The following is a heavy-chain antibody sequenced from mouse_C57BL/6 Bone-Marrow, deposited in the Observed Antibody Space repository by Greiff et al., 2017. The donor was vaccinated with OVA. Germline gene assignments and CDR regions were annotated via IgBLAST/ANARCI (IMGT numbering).Heavy chain of an antibody. CDR2: IYPGSGNT. CDR1: GFTFTDYY. V-gene: IGHV1-76*01. J-gene: IGHJ2*01. D-gene: IGHD1-1*01. Sequence: VQRVESGAELVRPGASVKLSCTASGFTFTDYYLNWVKQTPGQGLEWIARIYPGSGNTYYNEKFKGKATLTAEKSSSTAYMQLSSLTSEDSAVYFCARRDYGSPYFDYWGQGTTLTVSS. CDR3: ARRDYGSPYFDY.